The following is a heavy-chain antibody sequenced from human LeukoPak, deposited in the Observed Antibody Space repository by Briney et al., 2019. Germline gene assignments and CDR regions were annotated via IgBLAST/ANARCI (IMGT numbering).Heavy chain of an antibody. Sequence: GGSLRLSCTASGFDFGDYAMSWVRQAPGKGLEWVGFIRSKPYGGATEYAASVKGRVTISRDDSKNIAYLQMNSLKTEDTAMYYCTRDIRGSGSYVYLYFDYWGQGALVTVSS. CDR1: GFDFGDYA. J-gene: IGHJ4*02. D-gene: IGHD3-10*01. CDR3: TRDIRGSGSYVYLYFDY. CDR2: IRSKPYGGAT. V-gene: IGHV3-49*04.